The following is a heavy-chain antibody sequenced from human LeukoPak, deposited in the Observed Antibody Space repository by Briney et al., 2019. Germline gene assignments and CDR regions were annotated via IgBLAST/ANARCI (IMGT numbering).Heavy chain of an antibody. D-gene: IGHD1-1*01. CDR3: ATLVNYWSFDY. J-gene: IGHJ4*02. CDR2: ISSSGSTI. Sequence: GGSLRLSCAASGFTFSSYSMNWVRQAPGKGLEWVSYISSSGSTIYYADSVKGRFTISRDNAKNSLYLQMNSLRAEDAAVYYCATLVNYWSFDYWGQGTLVTVSS. V-gene: IGHV3-48*04. CDR1: GFTFSSYS.